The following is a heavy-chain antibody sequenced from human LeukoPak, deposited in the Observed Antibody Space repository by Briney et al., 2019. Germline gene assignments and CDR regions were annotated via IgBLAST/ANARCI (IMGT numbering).Heavy chain of an antibody. D-gene: IGHD5-12*01. Sequence: GGSLRLSCAASGFTFSSYWMSWVRQAPGKGLEWVAVISYDGSNKYYADSVKGRFTISRDNSKNTLYLQMNSLRAEDTAVYYCARDWSGYDSVGTLDYWGQGTLVTVSS. J-gene: IGHJ4*02. V-gene: IGHV3-30-3*01. CDR1: GFTFSSYW. CDR2: ISYDGSNK. CDR3: ARDWSGYDSVGTLDY.